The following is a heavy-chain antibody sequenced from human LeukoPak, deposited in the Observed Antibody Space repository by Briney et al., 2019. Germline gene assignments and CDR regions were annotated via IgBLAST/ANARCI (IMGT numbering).Heavy chain of an antibody. Sequence: GGSLRLSCAASGFTFSSYWMSWVRQAPGKGLEWVANIKQDGSEKYYVDSVKGRFTISRDNAENSLYLLMNSLRAEDTAVHYCARTKLNSAYFDYWGQGFLVAVSS. CDR1: GFTFSSYW. CDR3: ARTKLNSAYFDY. D-gene: IGHD2-21*01. J-gene: IGHJ4*02. CDR2: IKQDGSEK. V-gene: IGHV3-7*04.